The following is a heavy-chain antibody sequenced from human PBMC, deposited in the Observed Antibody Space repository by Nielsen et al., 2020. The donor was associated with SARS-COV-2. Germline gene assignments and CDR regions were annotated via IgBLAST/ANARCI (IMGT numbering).Heavy chain of an antibody. CDR1: GGSLSGSY. Sequence: ETLSLTCAVYGGSLSGSYWSWIRQSPGKGLEWVANIKQDGSEKYYVDSVKGRFTISRDNAKNSLYLQMNSLRAEDTAVYYCTTDRFYGDYVLSPLDVWGKGTTVTVSS. J-gene: IGHJ6*04. D-gene: IGHD4-17*01. CDR2: IKQDGSEK. CDR3: TTDRFYGDYVLSPLDV. V-gene: IGHV3-7*03.